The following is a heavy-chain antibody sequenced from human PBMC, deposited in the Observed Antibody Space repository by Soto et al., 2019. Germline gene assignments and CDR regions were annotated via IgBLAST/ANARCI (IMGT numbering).Heavy chain of an antibody. J-gene: IGHJ6*02. CDR3: ARWESITGTTFPYGLDV. CDR2: INPNSGGT. CDR1: GYTFTGYY. Sequence: ASVKVSCKASGYTFTGYYMHWVRQAPGQGLEWMGWINPNSGGTNYAQKFQGWVTMTRDTSISTAYMELSRLRSDDTAVYYCARWESITGTTFPYGLDVWGQGTTDPVSS. V-gene: IGHV1-2*04. D-gene: IGHD1-7*01.